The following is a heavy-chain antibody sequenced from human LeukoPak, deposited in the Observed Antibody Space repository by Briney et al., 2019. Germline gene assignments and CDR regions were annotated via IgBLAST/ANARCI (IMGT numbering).Heavy chain of an antibody. J-gene: IGHJ3*02. CDR1: GYSFSDFY. Sequence: ASVRVSCKASGYSFSDFYIHWVRQAPAQGLEWMGWINPKSGATTYAERFRGRVTMTRDTSFNTVYLELTSLYSDDTAVFYCARDYSDGYNRRDAFDIWGQGTTLIVSS. V-gene: IGHV1-2*02. D-gene: IGHD5-18*01. CDR3: ARDYSDGYNRRDAFDI. CDR2: INPKSGAT.